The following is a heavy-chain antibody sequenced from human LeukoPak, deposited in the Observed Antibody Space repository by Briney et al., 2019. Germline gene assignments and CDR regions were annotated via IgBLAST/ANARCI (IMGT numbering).Heavy chain of an antibody. CDR1: GFTFSSYW. Sequence: PGGSLRLSCAASGFTFSSYWMHWVRQAPGRGLEWVSGISWNSGSIGYADSVKGRFTISRDNAKNSLYLQMNSLRAEDTALYYCAKVELLDAFDTWGQGTMVTVSS. D-gene: IGHD4-23*01. CDR2: ISWNSGSI. CDR3: AKVELLDAFDT. V-gene: IGHV3-9*01. J-gene: IGHJ3*02.